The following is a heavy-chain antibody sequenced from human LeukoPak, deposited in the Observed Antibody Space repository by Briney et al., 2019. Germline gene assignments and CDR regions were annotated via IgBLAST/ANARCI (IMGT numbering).Heavy chain of an antibody. CDR1: GFTFDDYG. Sequence: GGSLRLSCAASGFTFDDYGMSWVRQAPGKGLEWVSGINWNGGSTGYADSVKGRFTISRDNAKNSLYLQMNILRAEDTALYYCATGDSSGYQLFDYWGQGTLVTVSS. V-gene: IGHV3-20*04. CDR3: ATGDSSGYQLFDY. CDR2: INWNGGST. D-gene: IGHD3-22*01. J-gene: IGHJ4*02.